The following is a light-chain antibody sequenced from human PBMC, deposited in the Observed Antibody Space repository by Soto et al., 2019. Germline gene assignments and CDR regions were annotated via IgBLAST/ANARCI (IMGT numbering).Light chain of an antibody. CDR1: QSISSW. Sequence: DIQMTQSPSSLSASVEDRVSITCRASQSISSWLAWYQQKPGKDPKLLMFDTFSLKSGVPSRFSGSRSGTEFTLTISSLQPDEYATYYCQLYNCYSPLTLGGGTRVDIK. J-gene: IGKJ4*01. CDR3: QLYNCYSPLT. V-gene: IGKV1-5*01. CDR2: DTF.